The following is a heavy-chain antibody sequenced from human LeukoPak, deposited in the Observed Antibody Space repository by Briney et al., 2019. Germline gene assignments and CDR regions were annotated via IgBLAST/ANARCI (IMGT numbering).Heavy chain of an antibody. CDR2: INSDGSRT. CDR1: GFTFSSYW. Sequence: GGSLRLSCAASGFTFSSYWMHWVRQAPGKGLVWVSRINSDGSRTRYAGSVKGRFTISRDNAKNTLYLQMNSLRAEDTAVFYCARTTPWGVGATEFDYWGQGTLVTVSS. V-gene: IGHV3-74*01. J-gene: IGHJ4*02. CDR3: ARTTPWGVGATEFDY. D-gene: IGHD1-26*01.